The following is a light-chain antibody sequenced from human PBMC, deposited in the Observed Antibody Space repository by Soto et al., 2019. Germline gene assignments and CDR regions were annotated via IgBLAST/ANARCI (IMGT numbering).Light chain of an antibody. J-gene: IGLJ2*01. V-gene: IGLV3-21*02. Sequence: SYELTQAPSVSVAPGQTARITCGGNNGGSKSVHWYQQKSGQAPVLVVYDDTGRPSGIPERFSGSNSGNTATLTISRVEAGDEADYYCQVWDTSSDHPHVVFGGGTKLTVL. CDR2: DDT. CDR3: QVWDTSSDHPHVV. CDR1: NGGSKS.